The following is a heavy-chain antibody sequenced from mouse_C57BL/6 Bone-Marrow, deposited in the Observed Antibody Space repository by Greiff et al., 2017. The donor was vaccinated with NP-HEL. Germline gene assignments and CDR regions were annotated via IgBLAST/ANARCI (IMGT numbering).Heavy chain of an antibody. CDR1: GYTFTSYG. CDR2: IYPRSGNT. Sequence: VKLVESGAELARPGASVKLSCKASGYTFTSYGISWVKQRTGQGLEWIGEIYPRSGNTYYNEKFKGKATLTADKSSSTAYMELRSLTSEDSAVYFCARLEAYWGQGTLVTVSA. J-gene: IGHJ3*01. CDR3: ARLEAY. V-gene: IGHV1-81*01.